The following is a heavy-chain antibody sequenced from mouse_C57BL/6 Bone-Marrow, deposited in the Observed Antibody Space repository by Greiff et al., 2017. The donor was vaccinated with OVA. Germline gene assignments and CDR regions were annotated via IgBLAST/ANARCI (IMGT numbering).Heavy chain of an antibody. CDR2: LYPGIVVT. CDR1: GYTFTSYW. V-gene: IGHV1-5*01. J-gene: IGHJ2*01. D-gene: IGHD1-1*01. Sequence: VQLQQSGTVLARPGASVKMSCKTSGYTFTSYWMHWVKQRPGRGLDGIGALYPGIVVTSSTQKFKGKAKLTAVTSASTAYMELSSLTNEDSAVYYCTRGGLLLRFDYWGQGTTLTVSS. CDR3: TRGGLLLRFDY.